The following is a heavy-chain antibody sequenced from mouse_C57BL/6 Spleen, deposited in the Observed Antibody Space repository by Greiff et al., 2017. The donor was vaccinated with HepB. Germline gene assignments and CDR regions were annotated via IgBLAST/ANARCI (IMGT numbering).Heavy chain of an antibody. D-gene: IGHD1-1*01. V-gene: IGHV1-81*01. CDR3: ARAKFITTVVADFDY. Sequence: VHLVESGAELARPGASVKLSCKASGYTFTSYGISWVKQRTGQGLEWIGEIYPRSGNTYYNEKFKGKATLTADKSSSTAYMELRSLTSEDSAVYFCARAKFITTVVADFDYWGQGTTLTVSS. J-gene: IGHJ2*01. CDR1: GYTFTSYG. CDR2: IYPRSGNT.